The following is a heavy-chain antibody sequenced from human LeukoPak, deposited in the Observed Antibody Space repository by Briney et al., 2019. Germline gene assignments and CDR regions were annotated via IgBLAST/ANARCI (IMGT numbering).Heavy chain of an antibody. CDR3: ARGHTAVTRHFDF. V-gene: IGHV3-21*01. CDR1: RFTFTTYS. Sequence: VGSPRLSSEPSRFTFTTYSLTSVREAPGPGLKWVSIFSSGSIAIFSADALKGRFTVSRDDAKTLLYLDMNSLRAEDTAVYFCARGHTAVTRHFDFWGQGTLVTVSS. J-gene: IGHJ4*02. CDR2: FSSGSIAI. D-gene: IGHD4-17*01.